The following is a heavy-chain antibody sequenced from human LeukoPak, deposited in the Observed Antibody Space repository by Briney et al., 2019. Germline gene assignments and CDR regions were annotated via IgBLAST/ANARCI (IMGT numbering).Heavy chain of an antibody. V-gene: IGHV3-7*01. CDR1: GFTFSSYW. CDR2: IKQDGSEK. D-gene: IGHD2-8*01. J-gene: IGHJ4*02. CDR3: ARGAGYCTNGVCLNYFDY. Sequence: GGSLRLSCSASGFTFSSYWMSWARQAPGKGLEWVANIKQDGSEKYYVDSVKGRFTISRDNAKNSLYLQMNSLRAEDTAVYYCARGAGYCTNGVCLNYFDYWGQGTLVTVSS.